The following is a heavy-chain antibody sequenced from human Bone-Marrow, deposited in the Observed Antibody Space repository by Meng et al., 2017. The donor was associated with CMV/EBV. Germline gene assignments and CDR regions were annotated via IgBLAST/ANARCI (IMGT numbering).Heavy chain of an antibody. CDR2: IYYSGTT. D-gene: IGHD2/OR15-2a*01. CDR3: ARKPNHVGGYYYFDL. Sequence: SETLSLTCNVSGVSVSSNIYFWTWIRQPPGKGLEWIGNIYYSGTTHYNPSLKNRVTISLDTSKNQFSLNLSSVTAADTAVYYCARKPNHVGGYYYFDLWGRGTLVTVSS. J-gene: IGHJ2*01. V-gene: IGHV4-61*01. CDR1: GVSVSSNIYF.